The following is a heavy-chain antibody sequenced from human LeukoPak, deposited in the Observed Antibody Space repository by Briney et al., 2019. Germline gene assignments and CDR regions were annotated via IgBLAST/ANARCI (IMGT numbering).Heavy chain of an antibody. CDR2: IYYSGST. CDR1: GGSISSYY. Sequence: TSETLSLTCTVSGGSISSYYWSWIRQPPGKGLECIGYIYYSGSTNYNPSLKSRVTISVDTSKHQFSLKLSSVTAADTAVYYCARAHYDSSGNYYGMDVWGQGTTVTVSS. D-gene: IGHD3-22*01. V-gene: IGHV4-59*01. CDR3: ARAHYDSSGNYYGMDV. J-gene: IGHJ6*02.